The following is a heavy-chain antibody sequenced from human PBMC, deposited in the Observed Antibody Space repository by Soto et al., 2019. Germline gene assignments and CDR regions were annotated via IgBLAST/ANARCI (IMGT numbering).Heavy chain of an antibody. CDR1: GGSISSYY. D-gene: IGHD3-3*01. CDR2: IYYSGST. Sequence: SETLSLTCTVSGGSISSYYWSWIRQPPGKGLEWIGYIYYSGSTNYNPSLKSRVTISVDTSKNQFSLKLSSVTAADTAVYYCARAELVFGGFDYWGQGTLVTVSS. J-gene: IGHJ4*02. CDR3: ARAELVFGGFDY. V-gene: IGHV4-59*01.